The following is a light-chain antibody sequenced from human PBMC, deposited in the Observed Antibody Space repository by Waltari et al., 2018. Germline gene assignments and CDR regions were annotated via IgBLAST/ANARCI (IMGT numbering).Light chain of an antibody. Sequence: QSALTQPASVSGTPVQSITLSCTGTPRDVGNSYLVPLYQHHPGKAPKLLIGEVIKRPSGVSSRFSGSKSGSTASLTISGLQPDDEADYYCCSYAGLGTYVFGSGTKVTVL. J-gene: IGLJ1*01. V-gene: IGLV2-23*02. CDR3: CSYAGLGTYV. CDR2: EVI. CDR1: PRDVGNSYL.